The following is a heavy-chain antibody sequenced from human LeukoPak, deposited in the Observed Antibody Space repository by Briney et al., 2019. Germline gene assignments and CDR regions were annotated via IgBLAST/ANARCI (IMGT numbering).Heavy chain of an antibody. V-gene: IGHV4-59*01. CDR3: AKRPRNDILTGTPFDY. CDR2: IYYSGST. CDR1: GGSISSYY. Sequence: SETLSLTCTVSGGSISSYYWSWIRQPPGKGLEWIGYIYYSGSTDSNPSLKSRVTISVDTSKNQFSLKLRSVTAADTAVYYCAKRPRNDILTGTPFDYWGQGILVTVSS. J-gene: IGHJ4*02. D-gene: IGHD3-9*01.